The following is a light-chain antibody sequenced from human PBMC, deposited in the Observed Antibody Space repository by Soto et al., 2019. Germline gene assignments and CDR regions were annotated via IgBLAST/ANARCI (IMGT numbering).Light chain of an antibody. CDR3: QQLSSSPLT. J-gene: IGKJ4*01. CDR2: ATS. Sequence: IQFTQSPSSLSASVGDRVTVACRASQDISSYLAWYQQKPGKAPKLLIYATSTLQSGVPSRFSGSGSGTDFALTISSMQPEAFANYYCQQLSSSPLTLGGGTKVDIK. V-gene: IGKV1-9*01. CDR1: QDISSY.